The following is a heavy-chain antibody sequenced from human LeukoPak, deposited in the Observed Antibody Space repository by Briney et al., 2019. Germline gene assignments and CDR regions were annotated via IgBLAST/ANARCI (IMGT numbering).Heavy chain of an antibody. CDR1: GGSISRGGYS. V-gene: IGHV4-30-4*07. D-gene: IGHD3-10*01. CDR3: ARESNYHGSGTGWFDP. Sequence: SETLSPTCAVSGGSISRGGYSWSWIRQPPGKGLEWIGYFYYSGSTYYNPSLKSRVTISVDTSKNQLSLKLSSVTAADTAVYYCARESNYHGSGTGWFDPWGQGTLVTVSS. CDR2: FYYSGST. J-gene: IGHJ5*02.